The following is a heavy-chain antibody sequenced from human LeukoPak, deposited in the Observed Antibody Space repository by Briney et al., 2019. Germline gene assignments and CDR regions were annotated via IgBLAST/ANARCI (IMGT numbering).Heavy chain of an antibody. Sequence: GGSLRLSCAASGFSFSSFSMNWVRQAPGKGLEWVSFISSSTSYMYYADSVKGRFTISRDNAKNSLYLQMNSLRAEDTAVYYCARGMGSSRSSIDYRGQGTVVTVSS. CDR3: ARGMGSSRSSIDY. D-gene: IGHD1-26*01. V-gene: IGHV3-21*01. CDR1: GFSFSSFS. J-gene: IGHJ4*02. CDR2: ISSSTSYM.